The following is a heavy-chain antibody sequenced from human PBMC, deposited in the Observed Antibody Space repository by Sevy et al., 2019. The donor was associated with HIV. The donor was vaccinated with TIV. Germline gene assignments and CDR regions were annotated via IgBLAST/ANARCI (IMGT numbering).Heavy chain of an antibody. CDR1: GFTFSSYA. Sequence: GGSLRLSCAASGFTFSSYAMHWVRQAPGKGLEWVAVISYDGSNKYYADSVKDQFTISRDNSKNTLYLQMNSLRAEDTAVYYCARDNSGGSCPDYWGQGTLVTVSS. D-gene: IGHD2-15*01. CDR2: ISYDGSNK. V-gene: IGHV3-30*04. J-gene: IGHJ4*02. CDR3: ARDNSGGSCPDY.